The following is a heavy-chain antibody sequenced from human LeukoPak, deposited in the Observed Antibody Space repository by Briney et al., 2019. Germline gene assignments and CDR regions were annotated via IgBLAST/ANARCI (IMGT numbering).Heavy chain of an antibody. CDR3: VRQGGYNSGFDY. CDR2: IYYSGST. CDR1: GGSISSYY. Sequence: SETLSLTCTVSGGSISSYYWSWIRQPPGKGLEWIGYIYYSGSTYYNPSLKSRVTISVDTSKYQFSLKLSSMTAADTAVYYCVRQGGYNSGFDYWGQGTLVTVSS. V-gene: IGHV4-59*08. J-gene: IGHJ4*02. D-gene: IGHD5-24*01.